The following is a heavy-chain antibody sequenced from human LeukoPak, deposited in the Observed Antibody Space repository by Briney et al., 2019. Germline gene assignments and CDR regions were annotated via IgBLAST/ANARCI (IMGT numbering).Heavy chain of an antibody. D-gene: IGHD4-17*01. CDR3: ARDLMTTVTIRYFDY. J-gene: IGHJ4*02. Sequence: SETLSLTCTVSGGSISSYYWSWIRQPAGKGLEWIGRIYTSGSTNYNPSLKSRVTMSVDTSKNQFSLKLSSVTAADTAVYYCARDLMTTVTIRYFDYWGQGTLVTVSS. CDR1: GGSISSYY. V-gene: IGHV4-4*07. CDR2: IYTSGST.